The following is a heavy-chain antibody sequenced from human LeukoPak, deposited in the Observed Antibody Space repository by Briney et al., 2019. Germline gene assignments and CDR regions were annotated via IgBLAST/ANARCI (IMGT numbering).Heavy chain of an antibody. CDR2: ISYSGNT. V-gene: IGHV4-39*01. J-gene: IGHJ3*02. D-gene: IGHD2-15*01. Sequence: KPSETLSLTCTVSGGSIISSDYHWGWVRQPPGKGLGWIGTISYSGNTHYNPSLRSRVTISVDTSNNHFSLRLGSVTAADTAVYHCARHCCSGPAKRVFDIWGQGTMVTVSS. CDR3: ARHCCSGPAKRVFDI. CDR1: GGSIISSDYH.